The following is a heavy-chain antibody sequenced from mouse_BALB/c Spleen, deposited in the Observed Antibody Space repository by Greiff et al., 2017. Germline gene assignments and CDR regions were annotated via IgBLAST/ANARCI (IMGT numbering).Heavy chain of an antibody. J-gene: IGHJ4*01. Sequence: VKLVESGPGLVAPSQSLSITCTVSGFSLTGYGVNWVRQPPGKGLEWLGMIWGDGSTDYNSALKSRLSISKDNSKSQVFLKMNSLQTDDTARYYCARSLYDGYHYYAMDYWGQGTSVTVSS. CDR3: ARSLYDGYHYYAMDY. V-gene: IGHV2-6-7*01. CDR2: IWGDGST. D-gene: IGHD2-3*01. CDR1: GFSLTGYG.